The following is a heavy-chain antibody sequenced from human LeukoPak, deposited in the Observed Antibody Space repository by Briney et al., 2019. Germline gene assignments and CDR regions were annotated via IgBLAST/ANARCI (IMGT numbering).Heavy chain of an antibody. D-gene: IGHD3-10*02. CDR3: AELGITMIGGV. CDR1: GFSFSSFE. CDR2: ISSSGSTI. V-gene: IGHV3-48*03. Sequence: GGSLRLSCAASGFSFSSFEMNWVRRAPGKVLEWVSYISSSGSTIYYADSVKGRFTISRDNAKNSLYLQMNSLRAEDTAVYYCAELGITMIGGVWGKGTTVTISS. J-gene: IGHJ6*04.